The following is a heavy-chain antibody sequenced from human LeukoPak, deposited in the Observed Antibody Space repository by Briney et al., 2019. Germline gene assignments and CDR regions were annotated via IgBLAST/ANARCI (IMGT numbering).Heavy chain of an antibody. CDR1: GFTFSDYY. J-gene: IGHJ4*02. V-gene: IGHV3-11*06. D-gene: IGHD6-19*01. CDR3: ARGGHFLVAVAGRSNFDY. CDR2: ISSSSSYT. Sequence: GGSLRLSCAASGFTFSDYYMSWIRQAPGKGPEWVSYISSSSSYTNYADSVKGRFTISRDNAKNSLYLQMNSLRAEDTAVYYCARGGHFLVAVAGRSNFDYWGQGTLVTVSS.